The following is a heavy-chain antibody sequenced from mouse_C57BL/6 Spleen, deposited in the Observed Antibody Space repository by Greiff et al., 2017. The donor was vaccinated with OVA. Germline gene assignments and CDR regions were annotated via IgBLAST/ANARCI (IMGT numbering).Heavy chain of an antibody. CDR2: ISDGGSYT. J-gene: IGHJ4*01. Sequence: EVKLVESGGGLVKPGGSLKLSCAASGFTFSSYAMSWVRQTPEKRLEWVATISDGGSYTYYPDNVKGRFTISRDNAKNNLYLQMSHMKSEDTAMYYCARESKLPYYAMDYWGQGTSVTVSS. CDR1: GFTFSSYA. CDR3: ARESKLPYYAMDY. V-gene: IGHV5-4*01.